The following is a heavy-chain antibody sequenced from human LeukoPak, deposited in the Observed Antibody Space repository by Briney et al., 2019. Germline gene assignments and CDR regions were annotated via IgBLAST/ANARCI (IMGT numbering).Heavy chain of an antibody. CDR1: GFTFSSYG. D-gene: IGHD5-18*01. CDR3: ARDELPVDTAMALDY. J-gene: IGHJ4*02. Sequence: PGRSLRLSCAASGFTFSSYGMHWVRQAPGKGLEWVAVIWYDGSNKYDADSVKGRFTSSRDNSKNTLYLQMNSRRAEDKAVYYCARDELPVDTAMALDYWGQGNLVTVSS. CDR2: IWYDGSNK. V-gene: IGHV3-33*01.